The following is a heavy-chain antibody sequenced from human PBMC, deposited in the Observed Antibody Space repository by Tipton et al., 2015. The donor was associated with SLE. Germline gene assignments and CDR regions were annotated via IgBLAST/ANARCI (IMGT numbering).Heavy chain of an antibody. CDR1: GGSINSGSYY. V-gene: IGHV4-61*02. CDR2: IYATGST. J-gene: IGHJ4*02. D-gene: IGHD3-10*01. Sequence: TLSLTCTVSGGSINSGSYYWSWIRQPAGKGLEWIGRIYATGSTNYNPSLKSRVTISADTSKNQFSLKLSSVTAADTAVYYCARPMGDYWGQGTLVTVSS. CDR3: ARPMGDY.